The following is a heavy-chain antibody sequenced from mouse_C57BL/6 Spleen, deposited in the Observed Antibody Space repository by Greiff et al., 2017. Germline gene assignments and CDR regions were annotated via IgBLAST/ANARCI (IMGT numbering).Heavy chain of an antibody. Sequence: QVQLQQPGAELVKPGASVKLSCKASGYTFTSYWMQWVKQRPGQGLEWIGEIDPSDSYTNYKQKFKGKATLTVDTSYSTAYIQLSRLTSEDSAVYYCARSTMDFYYFDYWGKGTTLTVSS. CDR1: GYTFTSYW. CDR2: IDPSDSYT. D-gene: IGHD2-1*01. V-gene: IGHV1-50*01. J-gene: IGHJ2*01. CDR3: ARSTMDFYYFDY.